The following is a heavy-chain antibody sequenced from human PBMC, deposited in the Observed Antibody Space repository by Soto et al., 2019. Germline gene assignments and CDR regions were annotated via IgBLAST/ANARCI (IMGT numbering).Heavy chain of an antibody. Sequence: EVQLVEAGGGLIQPGGSLRLSCAVSGLTVSRTQMSWVRQAPGKGLQWVSVIYSGGSTYYANAVNGRFTISRDISENTVYLELDKLTVDDTAVYYCARAREPEYSSSIFFDYWGRGTLVTVSS. CDR2: IYSGGST. CDR1: GLTVSRTQ. D-gene: IGHD6-6*01. J-gene: IGHJ4*02. V-gene: IGHV3-53*01. CDR3: ARAREPEYSSSIFFDY.